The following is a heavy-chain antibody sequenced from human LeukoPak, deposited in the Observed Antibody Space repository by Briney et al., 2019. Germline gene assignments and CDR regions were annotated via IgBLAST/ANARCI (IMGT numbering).Heavy chain of an antibody. CDR2: ISAYNGNT. D-gene: IGHD3-10*01. Sequence: ASVKVSCKASGYTFTSYGISWVRQAPGQGLEWMGWISAYNGNTDYVQNLQGRVTVTTDTSTSTVYMELRNLRSDDTAVYYCARGSSRNYRGRDTFDIWGQGTMVTVSS. V-gene: IGHV1-18*01. CDR1: GYTFTSYG. CDR3: ARGSSRNYRGRDTFDI. J-gene: IGHJ3*02.